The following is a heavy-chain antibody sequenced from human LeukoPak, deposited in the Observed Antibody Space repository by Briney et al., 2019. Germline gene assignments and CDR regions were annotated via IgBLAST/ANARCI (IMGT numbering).Heavy chain of an antibody. Sequence: SETLSLTCTVSGGPISSSSYYWGWIRQPPGKGLEWIGSIYYSGGTYYNPSRKSRVTISVDTSKNQFSLKLSSVTAADTAVYYCARKYCSSTSCYTSGWFDPWGQGTLVTVSS. CDR1: GGPISSSSYY. CDR2: IYYSGGT. D-gene: IGHD2-2*02. CDR3: ARKYCSSTSCYTSGWFDP. V-gene: IGHV4-39*07. J-gene: IGHJ5*02.